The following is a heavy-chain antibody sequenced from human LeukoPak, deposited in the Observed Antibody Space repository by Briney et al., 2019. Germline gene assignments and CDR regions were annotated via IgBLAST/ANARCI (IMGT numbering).Heavy chain of an antibody. V-gene: IGHV7-4-1*02. CDR3: ARDMGSNHWSFDY. J-gene: IGHJ4*02. CDR1: GYTFTRYA. CDR2: INANTGNP. Sequence: GASVKVSCTASGYTFTRYAMNWVRQAPGQGLEWMGWINANTGNPTYAQGFTGRFVFSLDTSVSTAYLQISSLKAEDTAVYYCARDMGSNHWSFDYWGQGTLVTVSS. D-gene: IGHD2-15*01.